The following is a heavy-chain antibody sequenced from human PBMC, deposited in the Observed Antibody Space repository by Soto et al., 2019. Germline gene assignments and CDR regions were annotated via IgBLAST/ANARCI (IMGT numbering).Heavy chain of an antibody. CDR2: IWYDGSNK. V-gene: IGHV3-33*01. CDR1: GFTFSSYG. J-gene: IGHJ3*02. Sequence: PGGSLRLSCAASGFTFSSYGMHWVRQAPGKGLEWVAVIWYDGSNKYYADSVKGRFTISRDNSKNTLYLQMNSLRAEDTAVYYCAREYYYDSSGFQEHHAFDIWGQGTMVTVSS. D-gene: IGHD3-22*01. CDR3: AREYYYDSSGFQEHHAFDI.